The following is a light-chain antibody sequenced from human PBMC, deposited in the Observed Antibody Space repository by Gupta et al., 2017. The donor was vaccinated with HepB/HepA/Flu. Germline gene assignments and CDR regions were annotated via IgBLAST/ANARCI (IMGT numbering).Light chain of an antibody. CDR3: QQNYKEPRT. CDR2: AAS. CDR1: QSSSTK. Sequence: QTPQSPSSLSASVGDRVTITCRASQSSSTKLSWYQQKPGKAPKLLIYAASNLQSGVPSRFSGSGSGTEFTLTISSLHTEDFATYYCQQNYKEPRTFGQGTKVEIK. V-gene: IGKV1-39*01. J-gene: IGKJ1*01.